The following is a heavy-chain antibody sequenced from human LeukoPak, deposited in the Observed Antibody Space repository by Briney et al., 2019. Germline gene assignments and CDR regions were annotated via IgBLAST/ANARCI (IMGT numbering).Heavy chain of an antibody. CDR1: VFTFSSYV. J-gene: IGHJ4*02. V-gene: IGHV3-21*05. CDR2: IWGRSSDV. Sequence: AGGSLRLSCAASVFTFSSYVMNGVRQAPGEGLELLSYIWGRSSDVNSIDSVRGRFNISRDNAKNSLYLHMNSLTVEDTAVYYCSRDPRHSDYWGQGTLVTVSS. CDR3: SRDPRHSDY.